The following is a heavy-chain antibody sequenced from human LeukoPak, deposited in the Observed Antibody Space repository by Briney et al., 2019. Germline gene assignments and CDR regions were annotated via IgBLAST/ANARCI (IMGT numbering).Heavy chain of an antibody. CDR1: GFTFSSYS. CDR2: ISSSSSTI. CDR3: ARDRCSGGSCYLRGQFSW. V-gene: IGHV3-48*01. J-gene: IGHJ4*02. Sequence: GGSLRLSCAASGFTFSSYSMNWVRQAPGKGLEWVSYISSSSSTIYYADSVKGRFTISRDNAKNSLYLQMNSLRAEDTAVYYCARDRCSGGSCYLRGQFSWWGQGTLVTVSS. D-gene: IGHD2-15*01.